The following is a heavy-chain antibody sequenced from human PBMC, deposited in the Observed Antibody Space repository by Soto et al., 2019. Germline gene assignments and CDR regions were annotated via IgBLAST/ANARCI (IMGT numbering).Heavy chain of an antibody. CDR2: IYYSVST. J-gene: IGHJ4*02. V-gene: IGHV4-59*01. Sequence: SETLEITYTVSGCYISSYYVSWIRQPPGKGLEGVGYIYYSVSTKYNPARKSRVTISVDTSKNQFSLKLSSVTAADTAVYYCARVRDYGGNPVDWGQGTLVNVSS. D-gene: IGHD4-17*01. CDR1: GCYISSYY. CDR3: ARVRDYGGNPVD.